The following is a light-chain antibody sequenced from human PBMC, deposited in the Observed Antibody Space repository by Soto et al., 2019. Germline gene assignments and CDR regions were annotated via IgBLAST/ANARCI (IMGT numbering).Light chain of an antibody. CDR1: QSISGTY. Sequence: VLTQSPGTLSLTSGERATLSCRASQSISGTYLAWYQQKPGQSPRLLIYSASTRAPGIPDRFSGSGSGTEFTLTISSLQSEDFAVYYCQQYNNWPRTFGQGTKVEIK. CDR3: QQYNNWPRT. J-gene: IGKJ1*01. CDR2: SAS. V-gene: IGKV3D-15*01.